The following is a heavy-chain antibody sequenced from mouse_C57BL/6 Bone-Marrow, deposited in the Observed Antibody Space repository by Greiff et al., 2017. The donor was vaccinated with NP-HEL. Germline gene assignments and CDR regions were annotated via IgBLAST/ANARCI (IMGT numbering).Heavy chain of an antibody. Sequence: EVQLVESGGGLVQPGGSLKLSCAASGFTFSDYYMYWVRQTPEKRLEWVAYISNGGGSTYYPDTVKGRFTISRDNAKNTLYLQMSSLKSEDTAMYYCARNSNYVWFAYWGQGTLVTVSA. D-gene: IGHD2-5*01. CDR1: GFTFSDYY. CDR3: ARNSNYVWFAY. V-gene: IGHV5-12*01. CDR2: ISNGGGST. J-gene: IGHJ3*01.